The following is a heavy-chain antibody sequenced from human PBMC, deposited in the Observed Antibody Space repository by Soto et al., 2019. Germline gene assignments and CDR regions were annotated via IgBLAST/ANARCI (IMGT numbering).Heavy chain of an antibody. D-gene: IGHD1-20*01. V-gene: IGHV3-23*01. Sequence: PGGSLRLSCSASGFTFSSYAMNWVRQAPGKGLEWVSVISGSGGSTYYADSVKGRFTISRDYSKNTLYVQMNSLRAEYTAVYYCAKGISGYNAPLDHWGQGTRVTVSS. CDR1: GFTFSSYA. CDR2: ISGSGGST. J-gene: IGHJ4*02. CDR3: AKGISGYNAPLDH.